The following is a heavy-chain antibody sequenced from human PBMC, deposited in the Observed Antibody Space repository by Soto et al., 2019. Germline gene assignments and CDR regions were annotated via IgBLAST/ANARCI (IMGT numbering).Heavy chain of an antibody. V-gene: IGHV1-3*01. CDR1: GYTFTSYA. D-gene: IGHD2-15*01. CDR2: INAGNGNT. J-gene: IGHJ6*02. Sequence: ASVKVSCKASGYTFTSYAMHWVPQAPGQRLEWMGWINAGNGNTKYSQKFQGRVTITRDTCASTAYMELSSLRSEDTAVYYCARDTGIDCSGGSCYRPIRLGGMDVWGQGTTVTVSS. CDR3: ARDTGIDCSGGSCYRPIRLGGMDV.